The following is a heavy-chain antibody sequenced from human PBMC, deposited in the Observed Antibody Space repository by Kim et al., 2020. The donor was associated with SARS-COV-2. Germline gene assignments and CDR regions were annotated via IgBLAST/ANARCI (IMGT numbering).Heavy chain of an antibody. CDR1: GFTFSDYY. V-gene: IGHV3-11*01. D-gene: IGHD4-17*01. CDR3: ARAIYGDYVQGAFDI. J-gene: IGHJ3*02. Sequence: GGSLRLSCAASGFTFSDYYMSWIRQAPGKGLEWVSYISSSGSTIYYADSVKGRFTISRENAKNSLYLQMNSLRAEDTAVYYCARAIYGDYVQGAFDIWGQGTMVTVSS. CDR2: ISSSGSTI.